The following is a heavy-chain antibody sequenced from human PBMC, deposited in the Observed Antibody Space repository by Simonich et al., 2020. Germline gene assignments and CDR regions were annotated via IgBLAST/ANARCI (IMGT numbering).Heavy chain of an antibody. CDR2: ISANNGNT. Sequence: QVQLVQSGAEVKKPGASVKVSCKASGYTFTRYGISWVRQAPGQGLEWKGRISANNGNTNDAQKLQGRVTMTTDTSMSTAYMELRSLRSDDTAVYYCARASRGTWWYYYFDYWGQGTLVTVSS. J-gene: IGHJ4*02. CDR3: ARASRGTWWYYYFDY. D-gene: IGHD2-15*01. CDR1: GYTFTRYG. V-gene: IGHV1-18*01.